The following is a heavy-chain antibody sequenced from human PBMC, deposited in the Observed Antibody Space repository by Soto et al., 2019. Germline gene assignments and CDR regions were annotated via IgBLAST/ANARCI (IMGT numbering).Heavy chain of an antibody. V-gene: IGHV3-21*01. J-gene: IGHJ3*02. CDR2: ISSSSSYI. D-gene: IGHD3-22*01. Sequence: EVQLVESGGGLVKPGGSLRLSCAASGFTFSSYSMNWVRQAPGKGLEWVSSISSSSSYIYYADSVKGRFTISRDNAKNSXYXXMNSLRAEDTAVYYCARFHYYDSSGYYHRNDAFDIWGQGTMVTVSS. CDR3: ARFHYYDSSGYYHRNDAFDI. CDR1: GFTFSSYS.